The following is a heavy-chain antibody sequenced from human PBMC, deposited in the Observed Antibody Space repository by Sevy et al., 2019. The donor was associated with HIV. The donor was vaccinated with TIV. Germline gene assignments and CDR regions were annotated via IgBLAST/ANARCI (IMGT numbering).Heavy chain of an antibody. J-gene: IGHJ4*02. Sequence: GGSLRLSCAASGFTFGDYAMNWVRQAPGKGLEWVAFLKSKASGGTLHHAASVQGRFTISRDDSKNIAYLQMNDLKTEDTAVYYCTRYKGDQSIFDYWGQGALVTVSS. D-gene: IGHD1-1*01. CDR2: LKSKASGGTL. CDR1: GFTFGDYA. V-gene: IGHV3-49*04. CDR3: TRYKGDQSIFDY.